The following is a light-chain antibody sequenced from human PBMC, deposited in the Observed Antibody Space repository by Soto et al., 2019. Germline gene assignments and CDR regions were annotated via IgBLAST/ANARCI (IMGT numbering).Light chain of an antibody. CDR2: VNH. V-gene: IGLV1-51*01. CDR1: NSNIGRNY. Sequence: QSVLTQPPSVSAAPGQKVTIPCSGSNSNIGRNYVSWYQQLPGTAPKLLIYVNHERPSGIPDRFSGSKSGTSASLGITGLQTGDEADYYCATWDSSLRTGVFGGGTKVTVL. CDR3: ATWDSSLRTGV. J-gene: IGLJ3*02.